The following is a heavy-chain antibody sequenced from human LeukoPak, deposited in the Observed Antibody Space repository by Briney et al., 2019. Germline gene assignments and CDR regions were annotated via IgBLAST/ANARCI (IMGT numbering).Heavy chain of an antibody. D-gene: IGHD3-9*01. CDR3: ARGEYYDILTGYYALTGVLDY. Sequence: ASVKVSCKASGYTFTSYGISWVRQAPGQGLEWMGWISAYNGNTNYAQKLQGRVTMTTDTSTSTAYMELRSLRSDDTAVYYCARGEYYDILTGYYALTGVLDYWGQGTLVTVSS. V-gene: IGHV1-18*04. CDR1: GYTFTSYG. J-gene: IGHJ4*02. CDR2: ISAYNGNT.